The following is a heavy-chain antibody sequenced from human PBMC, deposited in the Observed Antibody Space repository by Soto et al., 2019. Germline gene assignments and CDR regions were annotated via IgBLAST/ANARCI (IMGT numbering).Heavy chain of an antibody. CDR3: ARGGSGYTWFNEF. Sequence: SVKVSCKASGGLFSSYPISWVRQVPGQGLEWMGGIIPVFQTAYYTQRFQGRVTITADESTNTAYMELSSLRSEDTAIYYCARGGSGYTWFNEFWGQGTLVTVSP. D-gene: IGHD3-22*01. CDR1: GGLFSSYP. CDR2: IIPVFQTA. J-gene: IGHJ4*02. V-gene: IGHV1-69*13.